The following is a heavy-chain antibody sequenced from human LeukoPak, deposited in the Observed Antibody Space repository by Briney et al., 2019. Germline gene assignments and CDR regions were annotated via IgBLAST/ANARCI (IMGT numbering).Heavy chain of an antibody. CDR2: IYYTGST. D-gene: IGHD3-10*01. CDR1: GGSISSYY. V-gene: IGHV4-59*01. Sequence: SSETLSLTCTVSGGSISSYYWSWIRQPPGKGLEWIGYIYYTGSTNYNPSLKSRVTMSVDTSKNQFSLRLSSVTAADTAVYYCARVSGSGSFDFDYWGQGTLVTVSS. CDR3: ARVSGSGSFDFDY. J-gene: IGHJ4*02.